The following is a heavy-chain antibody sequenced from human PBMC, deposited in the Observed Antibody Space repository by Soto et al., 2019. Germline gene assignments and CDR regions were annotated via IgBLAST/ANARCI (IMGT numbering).Heavy chain of an antibody. CDR1: GYTFTSYG. J-gene: IGHJ4*02. D-gene: IGHD5-18*01. V-gene: IGHV1-18*01. CDR2: ISAYNGNT. CDR3: ARIAPNTAMVPVDY. Sequence: ASVKVSCKASGYTFTSYGISWVRQAPGQGLEWMGWISAYNGNTNYARKLQGRVTMTTDTSTSTAYMELRSLRSDDTAVYYCARIAPNTAMVPVDYWGQGTLVTVSS.